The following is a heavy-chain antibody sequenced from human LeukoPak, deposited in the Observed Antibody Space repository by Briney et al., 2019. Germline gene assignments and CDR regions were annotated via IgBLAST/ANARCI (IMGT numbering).Heavy chain of an antibody. V-gene: IGHV1-18*04. Sequence: ASVKVSCKASGYTFTSYGISWVRQAPGQGLEWMGWISAYNGNTNYAQKLQGRVTMTTDTSTSTAYMELRSLRSDDTAVYYCARGGKGYCSSTSCYAYWLDPWGQGTLVTVSS. CDR3: ARGGKGYCSSTSCYAYWLDP. CDR2: ISAYNGNT. J-gene: IGHJ5*02. CDR1: GYTFTSYG. D-gene: IGHD2-2*01.